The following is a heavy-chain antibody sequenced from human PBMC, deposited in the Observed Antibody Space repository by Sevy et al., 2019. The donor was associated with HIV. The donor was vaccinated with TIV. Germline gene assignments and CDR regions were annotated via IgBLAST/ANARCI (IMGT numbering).Heavy chain of an antibody. CDR1: GFTFRSYG. CDR2: ISATGLSK. J-gene: IGHJ4*02. Sequence: QLGGSLRLSCATSGFTFRSYGISWVRQTPGMGLEWVSFISATGLSKYYADSVKGRFIISRDNSKNTVYLQMNSPRPEDTAVYYCAKDWAAAPHSGYFDSWGRGTLVTVSS. V-gene: IGHV3-23*01. CDR3: AKDWAAAPHSGYFDS. D-gene: IGHD6-25*01.